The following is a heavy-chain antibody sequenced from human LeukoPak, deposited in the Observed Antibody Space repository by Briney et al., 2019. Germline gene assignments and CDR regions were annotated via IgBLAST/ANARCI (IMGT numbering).Heavy chain of an antibody. CDR3: ARGPVEFDY. CDR1: GGSMTYYY. Sequence: SETLSLTCTVSGGSMTYYYWSWVRQPPGKGLEWIGYIYYTGSTNYNPSLKSRVTISVDTSKNQFSLKLSSVTAADTAVYYCARGPVEFDYWDQGTLVTVSS. J-gene: IGHJ4*02. D-gene: IGHD1-1*01. V-gene: IGHV4-59*12. CDR2: IYYTGST.